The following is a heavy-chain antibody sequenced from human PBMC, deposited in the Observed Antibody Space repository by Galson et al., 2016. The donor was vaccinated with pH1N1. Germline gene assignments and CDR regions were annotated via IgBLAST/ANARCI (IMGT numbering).Heavy chain of an antibody. V-gene: IGHV3-64*01. D-gene: IGHD3-10*01. CDR2: INNLGGST. CDR3: ARRGIGEFLYYFDS. J-gene: IGHJ4*02. Sequence: SLRLSCAASGFTFRTYAMHWVRQAPGKGLEYVSGINNLGGSTYYANSVKGRFTISRDNAKNTLYLQMGSLRPEDTAVYYCARRGIGEFLYYFDSWGQGTLVTVSS. CDR1: GFTFRTYA.